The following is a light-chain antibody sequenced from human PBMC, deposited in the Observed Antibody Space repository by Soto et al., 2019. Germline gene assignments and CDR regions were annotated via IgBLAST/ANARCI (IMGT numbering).Light chain of an antibody. J-gene: IGKJ2*01. V-gene: IGKV3-11*01. CDR1: QSVSNY. Sequence: DIVLTQSPATLSLSPGERATLSCRASQSVSNYLAWYQQKPGQAPRLLIYGASNRATGIPARFTGSGSGTDFTLTISSLEPEDFAVYYCQHRGEWPRTFGQGTKLEIK. CDR2: GAS. CDR3: QHRGEWPRT.